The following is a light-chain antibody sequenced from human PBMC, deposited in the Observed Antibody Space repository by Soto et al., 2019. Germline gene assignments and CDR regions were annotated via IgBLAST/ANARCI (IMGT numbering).Light chain of an antibody. Sequence: QSALTQPASVSGSPGQSITISCTGSTSDIGGYNYVSWYQQHPGKAPKLLIYDVSYRPSGISDRFSGSKSGNTASLTISGLQPEDEDDYYCSSYGASSTLFGGGTKLTVL. J-gene: IGLJ2*01. CDR2: DVS. CDR1: TSDIGGYNY. V-gene: IGLV2-14*03. CDR3: SSYGASSTL.